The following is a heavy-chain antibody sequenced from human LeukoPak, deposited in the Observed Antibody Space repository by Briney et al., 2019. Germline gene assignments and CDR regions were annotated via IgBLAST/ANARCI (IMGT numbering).Heavy chain of an antibody. CDR2: INIYNGNP. CDR1: GYTLSSYG. D-gene: IGHD3-16*02. V-gene: IGHV1-18*01. Sequence: GASVKVSCKASGYTLSSYGISWVRQAPGQGLEWMGWINIYNGNPNYAQKFQGRVIMTTDTSTSTAYMELRSLRSDDTAVYYCARDQYDSVWGSHRPYFDYWGQGTLVTVSS. CDR3: ARDQYDSVWGSHRPYFDY. J-gene: IGHJ4*02.